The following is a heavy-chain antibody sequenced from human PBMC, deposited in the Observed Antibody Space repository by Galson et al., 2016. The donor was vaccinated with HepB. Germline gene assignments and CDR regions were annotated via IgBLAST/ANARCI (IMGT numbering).Heavy chain of an antibody. CDR3: ARNLRMIPPGTLLCGSPGRGLRNDDAMDV. CDR1: GFTFNSYD. CDR2: IGGAPPYT. J-gene: IGHJ6*01. V-gene: IGHV3-21*03. Sequence: SLRLSCAASGFTFNSYDMNWVRQAPGQGLEWVSSIGGAPPYTSYAPSVEGRFTISRDSAKNSLYLQMNSLRVEDTAVYLCARNLRMIPPGTLLCGSPGRGLRNDDAMDVGGTGLPVTVSS. D-gene: IGHD1-26*01.